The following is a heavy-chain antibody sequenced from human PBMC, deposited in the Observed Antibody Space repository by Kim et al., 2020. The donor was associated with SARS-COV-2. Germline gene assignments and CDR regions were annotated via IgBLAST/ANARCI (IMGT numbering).Heavy chain of an antibody. D-gene: IGHD2-2*02. V-gene: IGHV1-3*01. CDR2: INAGNGNT. J-gene: IGHJ5*02. CDR1: GYAFTDYA. Sequence: ASVKVSCKASGYAFTDYAMHWVRQAPGQRLEWMGWINAGNGNTKYSQKFQGRVTITRDTSASTVYMELNSLISEDTAVYYCAKDRGQLLYNNWFDPWGQGTLVTVSS. CDR3: AKDRGQLLYNNWFDP.